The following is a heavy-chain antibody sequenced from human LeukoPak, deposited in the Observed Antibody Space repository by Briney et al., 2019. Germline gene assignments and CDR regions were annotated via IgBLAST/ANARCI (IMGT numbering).Heavy chain of an antibody. D-gene: IGHD1-7*01. CDR2: IYYSGST. J-gene: IGHJ5*02. V-gene: IGHV4-59*01. Sequence: SEILSLTCTVTGGSISSYDRGWIRKPPGKGLEWIAYIYYSGSTNYDPSLKSRVTISVDTSKSQFSLKLSSVTAADTAVYYCARVEGFNWNYVFDPWGQGTLVTVSS. CDR1: GGSISSYD. CDR3: ARVEGFNWNYVFDP.